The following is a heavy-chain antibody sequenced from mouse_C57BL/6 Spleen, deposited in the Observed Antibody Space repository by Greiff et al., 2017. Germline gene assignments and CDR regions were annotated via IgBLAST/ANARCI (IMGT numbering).Heavy chain of an antibody. V-gene: IGHV14-2*01. Sequence: VQLKESGAELVKPGASVKLSCTASGFNIKDYYMHWVKQRTEQGLEWIGRLDPEDGETKYAPKFQGKANITADTSSNTAYRQLSSLTSEDTAVYYWARDPRYYGSSYGDFEGWGTGTTVTVSS. CDR3: ARDPRYYGSSYGDFEG. D-gene: IGHD1-1*01. CDR2: LDPEDGET. J-gene: IGHJ1*03. CDR1: GFNIKDYY.